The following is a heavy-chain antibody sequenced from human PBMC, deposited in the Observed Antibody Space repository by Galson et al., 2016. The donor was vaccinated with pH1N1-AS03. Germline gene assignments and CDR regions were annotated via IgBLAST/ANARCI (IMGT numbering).Heavy chain of an antibody. CDR3: AKDEGDGYCSGGSCYKDFDY. J-gene: IGHJ4*02. V-gene: IGHV3-23*01. Sequence: SLRLSCAASGFTFSSYAMSWVRQSPGKGLEWVSALSGGGVSTYYADSVKGRFTISRDNSKNTLYLQMNSLRAEDTAIYYCAKDEGDGYCSGGSCYKDFDYWRQGTLRTV. D-gene: IGHD2-15*01. CDR2: LSGGGVST. CDR1: GFTFSSYA.